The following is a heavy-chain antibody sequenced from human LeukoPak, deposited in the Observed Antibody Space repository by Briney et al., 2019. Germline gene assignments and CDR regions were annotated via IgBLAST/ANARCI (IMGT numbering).Heavy chain of an antibody. V-gene: IGHV3-30*02. J-gene: IGHJ4*02. CDR3: AKDDSMVRGVPQFDH. D-gene: IGHD3-10*01. CDR2: IRYDGSNK. CDR1: GFTFSSYG. Sequence: GGSLRLSCAASGFTFSSYGMHWVRQAPGKGLEWVAFIRYDGSNKYYADSVKGRFTISRDNSKNTLYLQMNSLRAEDTAVYYCAKDDSMVRGVPQFDHWGQGTLVTVSS.